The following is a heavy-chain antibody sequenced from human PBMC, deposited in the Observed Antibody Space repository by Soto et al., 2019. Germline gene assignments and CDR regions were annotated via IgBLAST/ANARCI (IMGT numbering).Heavy chain of an antibody. CDR1: GFTFSGYT. J-gene: IGHJ4*02. V-gene: IGHV3-30-3*01. CDR3: ASRIAVPVFDY. D-gene: IGHD6-19*01. CDR2: IAYDGVDK. Sequence: PGGSLRLSCAASGFTFSGYTMHWVRQAPGKGLEWVAMIAYDGVDKYYADSVKGRFTISRDNSKNTLYLQMNSLRAEDTAVYYCASRIAVPVFDYWGQGT.